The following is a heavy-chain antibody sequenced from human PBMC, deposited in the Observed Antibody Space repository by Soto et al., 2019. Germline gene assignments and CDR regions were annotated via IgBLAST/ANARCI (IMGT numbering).Heavy chain of an antibody. CDR3: ARARGARYFDY. CDR1: GGSISSGDYY. D-gene: IGHD2-15*01. J-gene: IGHJ4*02. V-gene: IGHV4-30-4*01. CDR2: IYSSGST. Sequence: QVQLQESGPGLVKPSQTLSLTCTVSGGSISSGDYYWSWIRQPPGKGLEWIGYIYSSGSTYYNPSLKGRVTISADTSKNQFSLKLSSVTAADTAVYYCARARGARYFDYWGQGTLVTVSS.